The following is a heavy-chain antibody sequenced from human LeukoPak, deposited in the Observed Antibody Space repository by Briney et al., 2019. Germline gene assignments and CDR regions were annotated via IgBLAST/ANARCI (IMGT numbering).Heavy chain of an antibody. D-gene: IGHD6-19*01. V-gene: IGHV3-7*01. J-gene: IGHJ5*02. CDR1: GFSFSNYW. CDR2: IKQDGSEI. CDR3: ARGSGWYLP. Sequence: PGGSLRLSCAASGFSFSNYWMTWVRQAPRKGLEWVANIKQDGSEIKYVDSVKGRFTISRDNAKNSLYLQMNSLRVEDTGVYYCARGSGWYLPWGQGTLVTVSS.